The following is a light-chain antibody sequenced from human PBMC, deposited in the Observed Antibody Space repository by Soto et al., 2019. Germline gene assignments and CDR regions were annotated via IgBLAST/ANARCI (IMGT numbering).Light chain of an antibody. CDR3: CSYAGSYTYV. CDR1: GSEVGGYNY. J-gene: IGLJ1*01. V-gene: IGLV2-11*01. Sequence: QSVLTQPRSVSGSPGQSVAISCTGTGSEVGGYNYVSWYQQYPDKAPKVIIYDVTKRPAGVPDRFSGSKSGNTASLTISGIQTDDEADYYCCSYAGSYTYVFGTGTKVTVL. CDR2: DVT.